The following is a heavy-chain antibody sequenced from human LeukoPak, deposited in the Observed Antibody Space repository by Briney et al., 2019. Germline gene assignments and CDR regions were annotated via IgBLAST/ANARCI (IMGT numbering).Heavy chain of an antibody. CDR1: GGSITSNY. CDR3: ARLLRAGNTGYHHDS. V-gene: IGHV4-59*08. D-gene: IGHD3-9*01. CDR2: VSSSGST. Sequence: PSETLSLTCTVSGGSITSNYWSWIRQPPGKGLEWIGYVSSSGSTNYNPSLKSRVTISLDTSNNQFSLKLNSVTAADTAVYYCARLLRAGNTGYHHDSWGRGTPVTVSS. J-gene: IGHJ4*02.